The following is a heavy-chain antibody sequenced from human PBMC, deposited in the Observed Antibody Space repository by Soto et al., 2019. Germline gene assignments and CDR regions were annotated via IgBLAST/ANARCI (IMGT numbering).Heavy chain of an antibody. J-gene: IGHJ1*01. CDR3: ARAAGKYDSSGYYFDEYFQH. Sequence: SVKGACKAAGYGFSSDDSGWVRHATGQGLEWMGGIIPNFGTANYAQRFQGRVTMTADESTSTAYMELSSLRSEDTAVYYCARAAGKYDSSGYYFDEYFQHWGQGTLVTVSS. V-gene: IGHV1-69*01. CDR2: IIPNFGTA. CDR1: GYGFSSDD. D-gene: IGHD3-22*01.